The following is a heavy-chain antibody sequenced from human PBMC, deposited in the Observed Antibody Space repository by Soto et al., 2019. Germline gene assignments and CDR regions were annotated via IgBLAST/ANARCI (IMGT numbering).Heavy chain of an antibody. J-gene: IGHJ6*02. Sequence: QVQLVQSGAEVMKPGSSVKVSCKASGGTFSNYAISWVRQAPGQGLEWMGGIIPIFGTTYYAQKFQGRVTIIADESTTTVYLELSSLRSEDTAMYYWARVEAVAVIYNYHGLDVWGQGTAVSVSS. CDR1: GGTFSNYA. D-gene: IGHD6-19*01. CDR3: ARVEAVAVIYNYHGLDV. CDR2: IIPIFGTT. V-gene: IGHV1-69*12.